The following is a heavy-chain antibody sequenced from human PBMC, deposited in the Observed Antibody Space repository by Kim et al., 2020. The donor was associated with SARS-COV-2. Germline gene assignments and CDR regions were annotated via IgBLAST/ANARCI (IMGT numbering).Heavy chain of an antibody. J-gene: IGHJ4*02. V-gene: IGHV4-39*01. D-gene: IGHD4-17*01. Sequence: SQTLSLTCSVSGGSISSPSSFWAWIRQPPGKGLEWIGTVYYTGRTHYSPSLDSRVTISVDTSKNQFSLKVNSVTAADTAVYYCARQDEYGDYPYFDSWGQ. CDR3: ARQDEYGDYPYFDS. CDR2: VYYTGRT. CDR1: GGSISSPSSF.